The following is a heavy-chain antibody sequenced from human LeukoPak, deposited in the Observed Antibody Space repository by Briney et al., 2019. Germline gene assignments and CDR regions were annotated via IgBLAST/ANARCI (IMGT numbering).Heavy chain of an antibody. Sequence: GGSLRLSCAASGFTFSSYEMNWARQAPGKGLEWVSYISSSGSTIYYADSVKGRFTTSRDNAKNSLYLQMNSLRAEDTAVYYCAELGITMIGGVWGKGTTVTISS. J-gene: IGHJ6*04. V-gene: IGHV3-48*03. CDR1: GFTFSSYE. CDR2: ISSSGSTI. D-gene: IGHD3-10*02. CDR3: AELGITMIGGV.